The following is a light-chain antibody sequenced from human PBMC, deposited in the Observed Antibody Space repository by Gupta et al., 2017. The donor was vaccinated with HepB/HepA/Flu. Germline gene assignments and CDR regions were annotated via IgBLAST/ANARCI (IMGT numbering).Light chain of an antibody. J-gene: IGKJ3*01. CDR2: GAS. V-gene: IGKV4-1*01. Sequence: DIVMTQSQDSLAVSLGERATIDCKSSQSVSYSSNNKNYLAWYQQRPGQPPKLLIYGASARASGVPDRFSGSGYGTDFTLTISSLQAEDVAVYYCQQYYGTPPIPFGHGTKVDIK. CDR1: QSVSYSSNNKNY. CDR3: QQYYGTPPIP.